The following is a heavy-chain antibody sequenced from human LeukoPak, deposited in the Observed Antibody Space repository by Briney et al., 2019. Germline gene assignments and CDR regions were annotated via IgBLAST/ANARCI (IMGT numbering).Heavy chain of an antibody. J-gene: IGHJ4*02. D-gene: IGHD2-15*01. V-gene: IGHV3-21*01. CDR2: ISSSSSYI. Sequence: GGSLRLSCAASGFTFSSYSMNWVRQAPGQGLEWVSSISSSSSYIYYADSVKGRFTISRDNAKNSLYLQMNSLRAEDTAVYYCARDRCSGGSCYKLPSFDYWGQGTLVTVSS. CDR1: GFTFSSYS. CDR3: ARDRCSGGSCYKLPSFDY.